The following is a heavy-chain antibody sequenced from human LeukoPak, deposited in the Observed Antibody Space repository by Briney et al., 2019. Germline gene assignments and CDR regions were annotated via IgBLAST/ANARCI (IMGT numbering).Heavy chain of an antibody. J-gene: IGHJ4*02. Sequence: ASVKVSCKASGYTFTGYYMHWVRQAPGQGLEWMGWINPNSGGTNYAQKFQGRVTMTRDTSISTAYMELRSLRSDDTAVYYCARVGAVGATWGFDYWGQGTLVTVSS. V-gene: IGHV1-2*02. CDR2: INPNSGGT. CDR1: GYTFTGYY. CDR3: ARVGAVGATWGFDY. D-gene: IGHD1-26*01.